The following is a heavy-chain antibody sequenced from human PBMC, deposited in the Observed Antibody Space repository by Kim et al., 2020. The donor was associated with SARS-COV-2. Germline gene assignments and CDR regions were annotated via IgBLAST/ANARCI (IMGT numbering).Heavy chain of an antibody. J-gene: IGHJ6*02. CDR2: ISGSGGST. CDR3: AKDRSYYYDSSGYYPTTGYGMDV. D-gene: IGHD3-22*01. CDR1: GFTFSSYA. Sequence: GGSLRLSCAASGFTFSSYAMSWVRQAPGKGLEWVSAISGSGGSTYYADSVKGRFTISRDNSKNTLYLQMNSLRAEDTAVYYCAKDRSYYYDSSGYYPTTGYGMDVWGQGTTVTVSS. V-gene: IGHV3-23*01.